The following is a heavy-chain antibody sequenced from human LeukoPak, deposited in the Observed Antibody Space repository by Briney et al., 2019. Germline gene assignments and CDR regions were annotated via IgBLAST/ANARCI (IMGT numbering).Heavy chain of an antibody. J-gene: IGHJ4*02. CDR1: GGSFSGYF. CDR3: ARGVYSGSPYFDS. D-gene: IGHD1-26*01. Sequence: PSETLSLTCAVYGGSFSGYFWSWIRQPPGKGLEWIGEINHSGSTNYNPSLKSRVTISVDTSKNQFSLRLTSVTAADTAVYYCARGVYSGSPYFDSWGQGTLVTVSS. CDR2: INHSGST. V-gene: IGHV4-34*01.